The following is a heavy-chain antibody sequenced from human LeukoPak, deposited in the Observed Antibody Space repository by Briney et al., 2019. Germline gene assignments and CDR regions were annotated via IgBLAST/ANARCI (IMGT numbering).Heavy chain of an antibody. Sequence: PGGSLRLSCAASGFTFSSYAMSWVRQAPGKGLEWVSSISDSGSSIYYADSVQGRFTISRDNSKNTLYLQMNSLRAEDTAVYYCAKGGGYYSSESPQIYYFDYWGQGTLVAVSS. V-gene: IGHV3-23*01. J-gene: IGHJ4*02. CDR3: AKGGGYYSSESPQIYYFDY. CDR2: ISDSGSSI. CDR1: GFTFSSYA. D-gene: IGHD3-10*01.